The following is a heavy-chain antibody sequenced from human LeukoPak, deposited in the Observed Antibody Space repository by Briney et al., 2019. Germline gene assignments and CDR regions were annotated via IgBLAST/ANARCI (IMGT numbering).Heavy chain of an antibody. V-gene: IGHV4-59*08. Sequence: SETLSLTCTVSGGSISSYYWSWIRQPPGKGLEWIGYIYYSGSTNYNPSLKSRVTISVDTSKNQFSLKLSSATAADTAVYYCARRVVGATNAFDIWGQGTMVTVSS. CDR3: ARRVVGATNAFDI. CDR2: IYYSGST. CDR1: GGSISSYY. J-gene: IGHJ3*02. D-gene: IGHD1-26*01.